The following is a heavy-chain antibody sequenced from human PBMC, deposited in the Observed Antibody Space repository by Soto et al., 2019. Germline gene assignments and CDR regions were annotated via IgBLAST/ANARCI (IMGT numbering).Heavy chain of an antibody. V-gene: IGHV3-21*02. Sequence: EVQLVESGGGLVKPGGSLRLSCAASGFDFSSYSMNWVRQAPGKGLEWVSSINEDSSYIYYAHSLRGRFTISRDNAKESLTLQMNRLRAEDTAVYYCVRDFGWYFRSGYMDVWGYGATVTVSS. CDR3: VRDFGWYFRSGYMDV. D-gene: IGHD3-3*01. J-gene: IGHJ6*03. CDR1: GFDFSSYS. CDR2: INEDSSYI.